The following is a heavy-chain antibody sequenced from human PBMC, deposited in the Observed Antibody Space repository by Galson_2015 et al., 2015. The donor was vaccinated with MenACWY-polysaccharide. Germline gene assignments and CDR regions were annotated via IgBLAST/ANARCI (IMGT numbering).Heavy chain of an antibody. D-gene: IGHD6-19*01. V-gene: IGHV3-23*01. J-gene: IGHJ2*01. CDR3: ARLAVAGMLNWDLDL. CDR1: GFSFSSNS. CDR2: ISGNTSRT. Sequence: SLRLSCAGSGFSFSSNSMSWVRQAAGKGLEWVSSISGNTSRTYDTDSVKGLFTISRDTYKTPLYQQMNSLSAEDTALYYCARLAVAGMLNWDLDLWGRGTLVSVSS.